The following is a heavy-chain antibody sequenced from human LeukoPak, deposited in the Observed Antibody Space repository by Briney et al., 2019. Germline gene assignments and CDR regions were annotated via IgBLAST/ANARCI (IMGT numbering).Heavy chain of an antibody. CDR3: ARGLVPGDYVWGSYRRSVGYFDY. Sequence: PGGSLRLSCAASGFTFSGSAMHWVRQASGKGLEWVGRIRSKANSYATAYAASVKGRFTISRDDSKNTAYLQMNSLKTEDTAVYYCARGLVPGDYVWGSYRRSVGYFDYWGQGTLVTVSS. CDR2: IRSKANSYAT. J-gene: IGHJ4*02. V-gene: IGHV3-73*01. CDR1: GFTFSGSA. D-gene: IGHD3-16*02.